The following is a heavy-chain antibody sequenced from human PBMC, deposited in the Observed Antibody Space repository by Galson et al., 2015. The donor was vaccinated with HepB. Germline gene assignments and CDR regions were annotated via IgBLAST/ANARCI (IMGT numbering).Heavy chain of an antibody. CDR2: ISYDGSNK. D-gene: IGHD3-10*01. CDR3: AKDPYYYGSGSYYRWLDY. V-gene: IGHV3-30*18. Sequence: SLRLSCAASGFTFSSYGMHWVRQAPGKGLEWVAVISYDGSNKYYADSVKGRFTISRDNSKNTLYLQMNSLRAEDTAVYYCAKDPYYYGSGSYYRWLDYWGQGTLVTVSS. CDR1: GFTFSSYG. J-gene: IGHJ4*02.